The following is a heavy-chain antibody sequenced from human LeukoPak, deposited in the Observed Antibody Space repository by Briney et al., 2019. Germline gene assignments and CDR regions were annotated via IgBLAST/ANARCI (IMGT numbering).Heavy chain of an antibody. CDR2: IYYSGST. CDR3: VSSSWFDP. CDR1: GGSISSSSYY. Sequence: PSETLPLTCTVSGGSISSSSYYWGWIRQPPGKGLEWIGSIYYSGSTYYNPSLKSRVTISVDTSKNQFSLKLSSVTAADTAVYYCVSSSWFDPWGQGTLVTVSS. J-gene: IGHJ5*02. D-gene: IGHD6-13*01. V-gene: IGHV4-39*07.